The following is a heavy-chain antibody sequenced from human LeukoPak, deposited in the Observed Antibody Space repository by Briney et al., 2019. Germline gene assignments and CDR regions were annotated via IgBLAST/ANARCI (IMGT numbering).Heavy chain of an antibody. J-gene: IGHJ4*02. CDR2: ISGSGGST. CDR3: AKGEYSSSWPTKNFDY. D-gene: IGHD6-13*01. Sequence: GGSLRLSCAASGFTFSSYGMSWVRQAPGKGLEWVSAISGSGGSTYYADSVKGRFTISRDNSKNTLYLQMNSLRAEDTAVYYCAKGEYSSSWPTKNFDYWGQGTLVTVSS. CDR1: GFTFSSYG. V-gene: IGHV3-23*01.